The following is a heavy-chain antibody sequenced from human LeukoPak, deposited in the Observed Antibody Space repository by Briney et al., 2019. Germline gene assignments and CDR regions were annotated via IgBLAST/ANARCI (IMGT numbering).Heavy chain of an antibody. V-gene: IGHV4-4*02. CDR2: IYHSGST. CDR1: GGSISSSNW. Sequence: SETLSLTCAVSGGSISSSNWWSWVRQPPGKGLEGIGEIYHSGSTNYNPSLKSRVTISVDTSKNQFSLKLSSVTAADTAVYYCARVLWSGYGPPMWFDPWGQGTLVTVSS. CDR3: ARVLWSGYGPPMWFDP. J-gene: IGHJ5*02. D-gene: IGHD3-3*01.